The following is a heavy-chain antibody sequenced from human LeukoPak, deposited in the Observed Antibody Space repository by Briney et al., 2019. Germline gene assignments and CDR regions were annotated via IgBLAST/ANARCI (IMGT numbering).Heavy chain of an antibody. CDR3: AKDPSGASIVRYFDY. D-gene: IGHD3-16*02. Sequence: GGSLRLSCAASGFTFSSYAMSWVRQAPGKGLEWVSVISGSGASTFYADSVKGRFSVSRDNSKNTLYLQMNSLRAEDTAVYYCAKDPSGASIVRYFDYWGQGTLVIVSS. CDR2: ISGSGAST. CDR1: GFTFSSYA. V-gene: IGHV3-23*01. J-gene: IGHJ4*02.